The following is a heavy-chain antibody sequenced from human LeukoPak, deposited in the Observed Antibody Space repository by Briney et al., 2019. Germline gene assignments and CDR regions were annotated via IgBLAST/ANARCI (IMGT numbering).Heavy chain of an antibody. V-gene: IGHV4-59*01. CDR2: IYSSGST. J-gene: IGHJ1*01. CDR1: GGSMSSYY. Sequence: SETLSLTCTVSGGSMSSYYWSWVRQPPGKGLEWIAYIYSSGSTNYNPSLKSRATISIDTSKNQFSLKLTSVTAADTAVYYCARPSSGRPHEYFQHWGQGTLVTVSS. D-gene: IGHD3-22*01. CDR3: ARPSSGRPHEYFQH.